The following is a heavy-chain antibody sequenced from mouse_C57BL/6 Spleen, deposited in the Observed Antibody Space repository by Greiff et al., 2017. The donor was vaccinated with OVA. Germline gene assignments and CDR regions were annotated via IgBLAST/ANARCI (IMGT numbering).Heavy chain of an antibody. CDR2: IDPSDSET. Sequence: QVQLQQPGAELVRPGSSVKLSCKASGYTFTSYWMHWVKQRPIQGLEWIGNIDPSDSETHYNQKFKDKATVTVDKSSSTAYMQLSSLTSEDAAVYYCARAMDYSFDYWGQGTTLTVSS. CDR3: ARAMDYSFDY. D-gene: IGHD2-3*01. CDR1: GYTFTSYW. V-gene: IGHV1-52*01. J-gene: IGHJ2*01.